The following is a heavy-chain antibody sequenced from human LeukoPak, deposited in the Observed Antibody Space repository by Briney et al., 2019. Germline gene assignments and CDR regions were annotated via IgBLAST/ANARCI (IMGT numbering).Heavy chain of an antibody. V-gene: IGHV6-1*01. J-gene: IGHJ5*02. CDR2: IYYRSKWYN. CDR1: GDSVSGTSAV. Sequence: SQTLSLTCAISGDSVSGTSAVWNWIRQSPSRGLEWLGRIYYRSKWYNDYAPSVQSRITINPDTYKNQFSLQLNSVTHDDTAVYYCTRGGLVRGGLHWLDPWGQGTLVTVSS. CDR3: TRGGLVRGGLHWLDP. D-gene: IGHD3-10*01.